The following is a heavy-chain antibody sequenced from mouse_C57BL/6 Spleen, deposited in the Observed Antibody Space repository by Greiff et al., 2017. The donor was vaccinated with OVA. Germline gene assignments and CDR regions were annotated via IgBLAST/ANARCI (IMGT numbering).Heavy chain of an antibody. CDR2: IDPSDSYT. CDR1: GYTFTSYW. Sequence: QVQLQQPGAELVMPGASVKLSCKASGYTFTSYWMHWVKQRPGQGLEWIGEIDPSDSYTNYNQKFKGKSTLTVDKSSSTAYMQLSSLTSEDSAVYYCARGRELGGGFAYWGKGTLVTVSA. CDR3: ARGRELGGGFAY. J-gene: IGHJ3*01. D-gene: IGHD4-1*01. V-gene: IGHV1-69*01.